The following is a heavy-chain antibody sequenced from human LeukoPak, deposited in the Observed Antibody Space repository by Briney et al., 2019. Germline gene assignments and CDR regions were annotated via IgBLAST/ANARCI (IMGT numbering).Heavy chain of an antibody. CDR1: GYSISSGYY. Sequence: SETLSLTCTVSGYSISSGYYWGWIRQPPGKGLEWIGSIYHSGSTYYNPSLKSRVTISVDTSKNQFSLKLSSVTAADTAVYYCARDRGYFQHWGQGTLVTVSS. V-gene: IGHV4-38-2*02. CDR3: ARDRGYFQH. J-gene: IGHJ1*01. CDR2: IYHSGST.